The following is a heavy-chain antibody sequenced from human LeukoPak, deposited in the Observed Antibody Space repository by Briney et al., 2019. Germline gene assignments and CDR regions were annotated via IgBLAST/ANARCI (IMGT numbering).Heavy chain of an antibody. V-gene: IGHV1-18*01. D-gene: IGHD2-8*01. CDR2: ISVYNGKT. Sequence: GASVTLSCTASGSTFTSYGISWVRQAPGQGLEWMGWISVYNGKTNYAQKLQGRVTMTTDTSTSTAYMEVRSLRSDDTAVYYCARGRSYCTNGVCYNGGRNWFDPWGQGTLVTVSS. J-gene: IGHJ5*02. CDR3: ARGRSYCTNGVCYNGGRNWFDP. CDR1: GSTFTSYG.